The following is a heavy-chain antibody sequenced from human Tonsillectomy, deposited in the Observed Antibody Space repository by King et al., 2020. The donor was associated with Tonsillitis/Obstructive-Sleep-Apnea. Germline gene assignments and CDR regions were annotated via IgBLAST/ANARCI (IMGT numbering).Heavy chain of an antibody. D-gene: IGHD3-10*01. CDR3: ARHYYAGSGIYRPFDC. Sequence: QLQESGPGLVKPSETLSLTCTVSGGSISSTLYYWGWIRQPPGKGLEWIGSMYYSGTTYYNPSLKSRVTISVATSKNQFSLKLSSVTAADTAVYYCARHYYAGSGIYRPFDCWGQGTLVTVST. CDR1: GGSISSTLYY. V-gene: IGHV4-39*01. CDR2: MYYSGTT. J-gene: IGHJ4*02.